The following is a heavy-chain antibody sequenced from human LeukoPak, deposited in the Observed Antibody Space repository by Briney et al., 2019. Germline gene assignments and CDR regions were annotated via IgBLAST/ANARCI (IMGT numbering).Heavy chain of an antibody. V-gene: IGHV3-23*01. J-gene: IGHJ5*02. CDR1: GFTFSSYA. CDR2: ISGSGGST. D-gene: IGHD3-16*01. Sequence: KSGGSLRLSCAASGFTFSSYAMSWVRQAPGKGLEWVSAISGSGGSTYYADSVKGRFTISRDNAKNSLYLQMNSVRDEDTAVYYCARVLDYGWFDPWGQGTLVAVSS. CDR3: ARVLDYGWFDP.